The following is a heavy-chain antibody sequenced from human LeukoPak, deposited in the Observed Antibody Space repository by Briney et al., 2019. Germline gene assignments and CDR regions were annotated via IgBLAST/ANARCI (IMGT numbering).Heavy chain of an antibody. D-gene: IGHD3-3*01. CDR1: GGTFSSYA. Sequence: ASVKVSCKASGGTFSSYAISWVRQAPGQGLEWMGWINPNSGGTNYAQKFQGWVTMTRDTSISTAYMELSRLRSDDTAVYYCARSNFWSGNIDYWGQGTLVTVSS. V-gene: IGHV1-2*04. CDR2: INPNSGGT. J-gene: IGHJ4*02. CDR3: ARSNFWSGNIDY.